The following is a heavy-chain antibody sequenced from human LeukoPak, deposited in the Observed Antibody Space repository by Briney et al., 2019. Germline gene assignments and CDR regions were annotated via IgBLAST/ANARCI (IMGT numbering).Heavy chain of an antibody. CDR1: GGSISSYY. CDR2: IYYSGST. J-gene: IGHJ3*02. V-gene: IGHV4-59*08. Sequence: SETLSLTCTVSGGSISSYYWSWIRQPPGKGLEWIGYIYYSGSTNYNPSLKSRVTMSVDTSKNQFSLKLSSVTAADTAVYYCARTECGGDCYSRDAFDIWGQGTMVTVSS. CDR3: ARTECGGDCYSRDAFDI. D-gene: IGHD2-21*02.